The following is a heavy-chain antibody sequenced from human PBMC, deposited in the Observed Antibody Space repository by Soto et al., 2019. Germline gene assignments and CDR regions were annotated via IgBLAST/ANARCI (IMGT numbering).Heavy chain of an antibody. V-gene: IGHV1-18*01. Sequence: ASVKVSCKASGYTFTSYGISWVRQAPGQGLEWMGWISAYNGNTNYAQKLQGRVTMTTDTSTSTAYMELRSLRSDDTAVYYCARDQAGIGQLVGGPTGYWGQGTLVTVSS. J-gene: IGHJ4*02. CDR1: GYTFTSYG. CDR2: ISAYNGNT. CDR3: ARDQAGIGQLVGGPTGY. D-gene: IGHD6-6*01.